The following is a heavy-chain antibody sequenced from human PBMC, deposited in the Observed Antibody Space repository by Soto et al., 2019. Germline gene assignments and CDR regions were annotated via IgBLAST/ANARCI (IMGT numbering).Heavy chain of an antibody. J-gene: IGHJ2*01. CDR1: GFTFSNAW. Sequence: EVQLVESGGGLVKPGGSLRLSCAASGFTFSNAWMNWVRQTPGKGLEWVGRVKSKAVGGTIEYAAPVKGRFNISRDDSKNKVYLQMNSLKTEDTAVYYCTTFDWHLDLWGRGTLVTVSS. CDR3: TTFDWHLDL. V-gene: IGHV3-15*01. CDR2: VKSKAVGGTI.